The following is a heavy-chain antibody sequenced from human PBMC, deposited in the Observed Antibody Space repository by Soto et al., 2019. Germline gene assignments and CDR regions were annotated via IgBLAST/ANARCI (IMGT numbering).Heavy chain of an antibody. CDR3: AKDLPGELLPTCFDS. V-gene: IGHV1-3*01. Sequence: GASVKVSCKASGYTFTSYAMHWVRQAPGQRLEWMGWINAGNGNTKYSQKFQGRVTITRDTSASTAYMELSSLRSEDTAIYYCAKDLPGELLPTCFDSWGQGTLVTVSS. J-gene: IGHJ5*01. CDR2: INAGNGNT. D-gene: IGHD1-26*01. CDR1: GYTFTSYA.